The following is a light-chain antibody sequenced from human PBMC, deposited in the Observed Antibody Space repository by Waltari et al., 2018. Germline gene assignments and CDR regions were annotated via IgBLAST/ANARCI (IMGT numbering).Light chain of an antibody. Sequence: EIVLTQSPGTLSLSPGERATPPCRASQSVSSNYLAWYQQKPGQAPRLLIYGASNRASGIPDRFSGTGSGTDFTLTISSLEPEDFAIYYCQQYGSSPPYTFGQGTKLEI. CDR1: QSVSSNY. CDR3: QQYGSSPPYT. V-gene: IGKV3-20*01. CDR2: GAS. J-gene: IGKJ2*01.